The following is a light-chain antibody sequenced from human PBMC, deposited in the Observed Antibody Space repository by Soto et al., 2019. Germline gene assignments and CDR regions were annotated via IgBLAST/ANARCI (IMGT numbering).Light chain of an antibody. CDR2: GAS. Sequence: DIQLTQSPSFLSASVGDRVTITCRASQVISSYFAWYQQKPRKAPKLLIYGASTLLGGVPSRFSGSGAGTEFTLTISSLQPEDFATYDCQQLNTYPFSFGPGTKVDIK. CDR3: QQLNTYPFS. J-gene: IGKJ3*01. CDR1: QVISSY. V-gene: IGKV1-9*01.